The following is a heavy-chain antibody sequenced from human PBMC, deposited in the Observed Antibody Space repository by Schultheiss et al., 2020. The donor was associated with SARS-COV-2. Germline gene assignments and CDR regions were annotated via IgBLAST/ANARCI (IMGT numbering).Heavy chain of an antibody. Sequence: SETLSLTCTVSGGSISSYYWSWIRQPPGKGLEWIGSIYHSGPTYYNPSLKSRVTISVDTSKNQFSLKLSSVTAADTAVYYCARDRWDSYYYYGMDVWGQGTTVTVSS. D-gene: IGHD1-26*01. CDR1: GGSISSYY. CDR2: IYHSGPT. J-gene: IGHJ6*02. CDR3: ARDRWDSYYYYGMDV. V-gene: IGHV4-59*01.